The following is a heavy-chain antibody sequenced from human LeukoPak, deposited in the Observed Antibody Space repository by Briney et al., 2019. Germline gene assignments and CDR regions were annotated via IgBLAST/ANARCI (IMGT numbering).Heavy chain of an antibody. J-gene: IGHJ4*02. Sequence: GGSLRLSCAASGFTFSSYGMSWVRQAPGKGLEWVSAISGSGGSTYYADSVKGRFTISRDNSKNTLYLQMNSLRAEDTAVYYCARKAGYYYGSGDHWGQGTLVTVSS. CDR3: ARKAGYYYGSGDH. CDR2: ISGSGGST. V-gene: IGHV3-23*01. CDR1: GFTFSSYG. D-gene: IGHD3-10*01.